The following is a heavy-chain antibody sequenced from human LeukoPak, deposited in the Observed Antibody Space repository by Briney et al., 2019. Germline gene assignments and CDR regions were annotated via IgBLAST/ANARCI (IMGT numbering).Heavy chain of an antibody. CDR2: ISSSGSTI. Sequence: GGSLRLSCAASGFTFDDFGMSWVRQVPGKGLEWVSYISSSGSTIYYADSVKGRFTISRDNAKNSLYLQMNSLRAEDTAVYYCARGIVVVPAALNFDIWGQGTMVTVSS. CDR3: ARGIVVVPAALNFDI. CDR1: GFTFDDFG. V-gene: IGHV3-48*03. D-gene: IGHD2-2*01. J-gene: IGHJ3*02.